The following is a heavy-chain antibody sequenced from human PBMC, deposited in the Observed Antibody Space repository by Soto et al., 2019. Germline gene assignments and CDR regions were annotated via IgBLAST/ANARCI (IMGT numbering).Heavy chain of an antibody. D-gene: IGHD3-3*01. CDR2: MYYSGIS. CDR1: GGSISSYY. CDR3: ARGASGYYPLAWFNP. J-gene: IGHJ5*02. V-gene: IGHV4-59*01. Sequence: SETLSLTCTVSGGSISSYYWSWIRQPPGKGLEWIGYMYYSGISNYNPSLKSRVTILLDTPKNQFSLKLSSVTAADSAVYYCARGASGYYPLAWFNPWGQGTLVTVSS.